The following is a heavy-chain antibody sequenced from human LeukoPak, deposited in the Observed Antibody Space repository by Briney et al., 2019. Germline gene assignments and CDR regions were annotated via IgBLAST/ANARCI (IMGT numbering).Heavy chain of an antibody. Sequence: SETLSLTCTVSGGSISSYYWSWIRQPPGKGLEWIGYIYYSGSTNYNPSLKSRATISVDTSKNQFSLKLSSVTAADTAVYYCARVAAYGDYLIYYFDYWGQGTLVTVSS. J-gene: IGHJ4*02. V-gene: IGHV4-59*01. D-gene: IGHD4-17*01. CDR3: ARVAAYGDYLIYYFDY. CDR1: GGSISSYY. CDR2: IYYSGST.